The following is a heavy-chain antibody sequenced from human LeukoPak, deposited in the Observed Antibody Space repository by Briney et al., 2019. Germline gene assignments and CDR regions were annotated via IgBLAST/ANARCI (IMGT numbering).Heavy chain of an antibody. Sequence: ASVKISCKVSGYTFTDYYMHWVQQAPGKGLEWMGLVDPEDGKTIYAEKFQGRVTITADTSTDTAYMELSSLRSEDTAVYYCATVASSFYYFDYWGQGTLVTVSS. J-gene: IGHJ4*02. V-gene: IGHV1-69-2*01. D-gene: IGHD6-6*01. CDR2: VDPEDGKT. CDR3: ATVASSFYYFDY. CDR1: GYTFTDYY.